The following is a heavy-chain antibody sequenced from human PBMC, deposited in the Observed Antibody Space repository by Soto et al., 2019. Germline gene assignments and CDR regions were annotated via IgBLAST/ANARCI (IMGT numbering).Heavy chain of an antibody. Sequence: GSLRLSCAASGFTFSTFAMSWVRQAPGKGLEWVSAISASGGSTYYADSVKGRFTISRDNSNNTLYLQMNSLRVEDTAVYYCAKDPRVSSDPWGQGTLVTVSS. J-gene: IGHJ5*02. CDR3: AKDPRVSSDP. CDR1: GFTFSTFA. V-gene: IGHV3-23*01. CDR2: ISASGGST.